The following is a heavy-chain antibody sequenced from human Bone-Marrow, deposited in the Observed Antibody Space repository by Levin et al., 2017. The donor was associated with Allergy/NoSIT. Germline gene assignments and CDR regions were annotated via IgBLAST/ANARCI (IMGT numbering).Heavy chain of an antibody. CDR2: FDPEDVQT. CDR1: GYSLIELS. CDR3: ATDQVVRGVISTHDPFDL. V-gene: IGHV1-24*01. D-gene: IGHD3-10*01. Sequence: ASVKVSCKVFGYSLIELSMHWVRQTPGRGLEWMGGFDPEDVQTVYAQKFQGRVTMTEDTSTDTAYMELSSLTSEDTAVYYCATDQVVRGVISTHDPFDLWGQGTMVTVSS. J-gene: IGHJ3*01.